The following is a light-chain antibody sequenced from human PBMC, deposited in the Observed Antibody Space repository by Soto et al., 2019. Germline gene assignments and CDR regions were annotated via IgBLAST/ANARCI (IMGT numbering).Light chain of an antibody. CDR1: QSISSW. CDR2: DAS. CDR3: QQYNRGKT. Sequence: DIQMTHSPSTLSASVGDRVTITCRSSQSISSWLAWYQQKPGKAPKLLIYDASSLESGVPSRFSGSGSGTEFTLTISSLQPDDFATYYCQQYNRGKTFGQGTKVDIK. V-gene: IGKV1-5*01. J-gene: IGKJ1*01.